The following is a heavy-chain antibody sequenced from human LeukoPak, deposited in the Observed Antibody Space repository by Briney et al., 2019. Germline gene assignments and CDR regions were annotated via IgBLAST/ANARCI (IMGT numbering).Heavy chain of an antibody. CDR3: AKDKIYGSGRYYEGFDY. D-gene: IGHD3-10*01. V-gene: IGHV3-23*01. CDR2: ISGSGGST. J-gene: IGHJ4*02. CDR1: GFTFSSYA. Sequence: PGGSLRLSCAASGFTFSSYAMSWVRQAPGKGLEWVSAISGSGGSTYYADSVKGRFTVSRDNSKNTLYLQMNSLRAEDTAVYYCAKDKIYGSGRYYEGFDYWGQGTLVTVSS.